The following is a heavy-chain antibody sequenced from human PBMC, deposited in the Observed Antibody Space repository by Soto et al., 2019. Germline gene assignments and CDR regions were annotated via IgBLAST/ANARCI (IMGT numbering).Heavy chain of an antibody. J-gene: IGHJ6*02. CDR1: GGSIRSSSYY. CDR2: IYYSGST. Sequence: SETLSLTXTVYGGSIRSSSYYWGWIRQPPGKGLEWIGSIYYSGSTYYNPSLKSRLTMTIDTSTTTASMELRSLRSDDTAVYYRARASLTIFGAPYGMDVWGQGTSVTVSS. CDR3: ARASLTIFGAPYGMDV. D-gene: IGHD3-3*01. V-gene: IGHV4-39*02.